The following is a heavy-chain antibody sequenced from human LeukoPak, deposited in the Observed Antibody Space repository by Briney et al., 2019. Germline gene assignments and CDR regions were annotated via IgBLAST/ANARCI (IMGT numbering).Heavy chain of an antibody. D-gene: IGHD3-3*01. CDR2: IYPGDSDT. CDR1: GYSFTSCW. J-gene: IGHJ4*02. CDR3: ARFPVLRFLEWLDY. V-gene: IGHV5-51*01. Sequence: GESLKISCQGSGYSFTSCWIGWVRQMPGKGLEWMGIIYPGDSDTRYSPSFQGQVTISADKSISTAYLQWSSLKASDTAMYYCARFPVLRFLEWLDYWGQGTLVTVSS.